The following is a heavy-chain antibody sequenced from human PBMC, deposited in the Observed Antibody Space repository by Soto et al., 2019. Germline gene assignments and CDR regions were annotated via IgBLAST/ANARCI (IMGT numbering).Heavy chain of an antibody. V-gene: IGHV3-21*01. CDR2: ISSSSSYI. CDR1: GFTFSSYS. Sequence: EVQLVESGGGLVKPGGSLRLSCAASGFTFSSYSMNWVRQAPGKGLEWVSSISSSSSYIYYADSVKGRFTISRDNAKNSLYLQMTSLRAEDTAVYYCARDPYDSSGYYYLLHPDYYYYGMDVWGQGTTVTVSS. D-gene: IGHD3-22*01. CDR3: ARDPYDSSGYYYLLHPDYYYYGMDV. J-gene: IGHJ6*02.